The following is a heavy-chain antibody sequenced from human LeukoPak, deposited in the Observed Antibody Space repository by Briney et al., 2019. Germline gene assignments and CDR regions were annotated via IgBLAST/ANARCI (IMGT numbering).Heavy chain of an antibody. CDR1: GFTFSSYA. CDR2: ISYDGSNK. D-gene: IGHD3-10*01. J-gene: IGHJ4*02. V-gene: IGHV3-30-3*01. Sequence: GGSLRLSCAASGFTFSSYAMHWVRQAPGKGLEWVAVISYDGSNKYYADSVKGRFTISRDNSKNTLYLQMNSLRSEDTAVYYCARVITMVRGVISLGYWGQGTLVTVSS. CDR3: ARVITMVRGVISLGY.